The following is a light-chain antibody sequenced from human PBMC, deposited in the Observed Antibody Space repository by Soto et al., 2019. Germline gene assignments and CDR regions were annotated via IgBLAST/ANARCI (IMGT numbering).Light chain of an antibody. J-gene: IGLJ2*01. CDR3: SSHTFGSIVV. CDR2: DVT. V-gene: IGLV2-14*03. Sequence: QSALTQPACVSGSPGQSITISCTTTSSYIGAYNYVSWYQQHTGKAPKLIIYDVTSRPSGVSNRFSGSKSGNTASLTISGLQPEDEADYFCSSHTFGSIVVFGGGTQLTVL. CDR1: SSYIGAYNY.